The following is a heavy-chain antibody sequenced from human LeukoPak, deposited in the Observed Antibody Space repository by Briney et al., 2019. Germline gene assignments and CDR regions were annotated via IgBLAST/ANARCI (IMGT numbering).Heavy chain of an antibody. J-gene: IGHJ4*02. CDR2: IYYIGST. Sequence: SETLSLTCTVSGGSISSYYWGWIRHPPGKGMEWIGYIYYIGSTNYNPTPKSRVTISLDTSKNQSSLSLSSVPAPHTPVYYWSRSAAMRVASFDYWGQGTLVTVSS. V-gene: IGHV4-59*01. CDR1: GGSISSYY. CDR3: SRSAAMRVASFDY.